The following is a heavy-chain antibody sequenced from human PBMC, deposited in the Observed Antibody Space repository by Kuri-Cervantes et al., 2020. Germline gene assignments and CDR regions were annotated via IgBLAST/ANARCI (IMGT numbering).Heavy chain of an antibody. D-gene: IGHD3-3*01. CDR1: GFTFRSSA. J-gene: IGHJ6*03. V-gene: IGHV3-30-3*01. CDR3: ARRPLRSYYMDV. CDR2: ISFDGSIQ. Sequence: GESLKISCAASGFTFRSSAMHWVRQAPGKGLEWVSVISFDGSIQYYTDPVKGRFTISRDNAKNSLFLQMNSLRAEDTAIYYCARRPLRSYYMDVWGKGTTVTVSS.